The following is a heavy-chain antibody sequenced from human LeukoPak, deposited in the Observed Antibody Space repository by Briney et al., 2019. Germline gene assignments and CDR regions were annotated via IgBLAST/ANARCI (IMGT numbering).Heavy chain of an antibody. Sequence: GASVKVSCKASGFTFTSYYIHWVRQAPGQGLEWMGIINPSGGSTSYAQKFQGRVTMTRDTSTGTVYMELSSLRSEDTAVYYCARRGTYTAFDYWGQGTLVTVSS. CDR1: GFTFTSYY. D-gene: IGHD1-26*01. CDR3: ARRGTYTAFDY. J-gene: IGHJ4*02. V-gene: IGHV1-46*01. CDR2: INPSGGST.